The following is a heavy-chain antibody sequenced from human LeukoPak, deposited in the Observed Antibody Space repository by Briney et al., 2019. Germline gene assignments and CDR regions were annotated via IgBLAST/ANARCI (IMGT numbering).Heavy chain of an antibody. CDR1: GFTFSSYW. V-gene: IGHV3-7*01. CDR2: IKQDGSEK. Sequence: PGGSLRLSCAASGFTFSSYWMSWVRQAPGKGLEWVANIKQDGSEKYYVDSVKGRFTIYRDKAKNSLYLQMNSLRAEDTAVYYCAREALRGYYYYYMEVWGKGTTVTVSS. CDR3: AREALRGYYYYYMEV. D-gene: IGHD5-12*01. J-gene: IGHJ6*03.